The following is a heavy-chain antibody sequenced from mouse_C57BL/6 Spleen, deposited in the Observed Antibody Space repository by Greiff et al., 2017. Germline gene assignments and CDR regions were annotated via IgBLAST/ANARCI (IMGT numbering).Heavy chain of an antibody. J-gene: IGHJ2*01. CDR1: GFSLTSYG. CDR3: ARMSGYYAYFDY. CDR2: IWSGGST. D-gene: IGHD2-3*01. V-gene: IGHV2-2*01. Sequence: VKLMESGPGLVQPSQSLSITCTVSGFSLTSYGVHWVRQSPGKGLEWLGVIWSGGSTDYNAAFISRLSISKDNSKSQVFFKMNSLQADDTAIYYCARMSGYYAYFDYWGQGTTRTVSS.